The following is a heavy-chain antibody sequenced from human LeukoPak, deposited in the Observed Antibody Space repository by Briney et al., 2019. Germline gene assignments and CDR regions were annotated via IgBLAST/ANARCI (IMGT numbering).Heavy chain of an antibody. J-gene: IGHJ4*02. CDR2: ISGSGGST. Sequence: GGSLRLSCAASGFTFSSYAMSWVRQAPGKGLEWVSAISGSGGSTYYADSVKGRFTISKDNSKNTLYLQMNSLRAEDTAVYYCAKDGDSSESYFDYWGQGTLVTVSS. CDR1: GFTFSSYA. CDR3: AKDGDSSESYFDY. D-gene: IGHD2-21*02. V-gene: IGHV3-23*01.